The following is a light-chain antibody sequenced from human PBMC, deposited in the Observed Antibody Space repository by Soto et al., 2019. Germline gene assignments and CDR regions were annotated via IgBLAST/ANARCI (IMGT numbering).Light chain of an antibody. CDR3: QQYNITPLT. Sequence: SLFASVGEKITITCWASQTISRWLNWYQQRPGKAPNLLIYNASSLQSGVPSRFSGSGSGTEFTLTISSLQPDDFATYYCQQYNITPLTFGHGTKVDNK. CDR2: NAS. CDR1: QTISRW. V-gene: IGKV1-39*01. J-gene: IGKJ1*01.